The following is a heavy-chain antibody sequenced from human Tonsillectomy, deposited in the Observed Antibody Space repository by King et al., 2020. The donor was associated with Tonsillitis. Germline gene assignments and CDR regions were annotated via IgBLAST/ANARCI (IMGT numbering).Heavy chain of an antibody. CDR3: ARALLSSSWYYFDY. D-gene: IGHD6-13*01. CDR2: ISSNGGST. CDR1: GFTFSSYA. V-gene: IGHV3-64*01. J-gene: IGHJ4*02. Sequence: VQLVESGGGLVQPGGSLRLSCAASGFTFSSYAMHWVRQAPGKGLEYVSAISSNGGSTYYANSVKGRFTISRDNSKNTLYLQMGSLRAEDMAVYYWARALLSSSWYYFDYWGQGTLVTVSS.